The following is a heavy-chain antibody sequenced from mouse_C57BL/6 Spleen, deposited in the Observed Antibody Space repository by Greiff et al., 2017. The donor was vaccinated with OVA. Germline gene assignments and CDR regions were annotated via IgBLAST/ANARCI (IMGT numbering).Heavy chain of an antibody. V-gene: IGHV1-42*01. Sequence: EVQLQQSGPELVKPGASVKISCKASGYSFTGYYMNWVKQSPEKSLEWIGEINPSTGGTTYNQKFKAKATLTVDKSSSTAYMQLKSLTSEDSAVYYCARYGNSFAYWGQGTLVTVSA. CDR1: GYSFTGYY. D-gene: IGHD2-1*01. J-gene: IGHJ3*01. CDR2: INPSTGGT. CDR3: ARYGNSFAY.